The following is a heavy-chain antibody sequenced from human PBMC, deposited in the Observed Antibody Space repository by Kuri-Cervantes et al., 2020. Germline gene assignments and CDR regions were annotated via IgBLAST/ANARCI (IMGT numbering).Heavy chain of an antibody. CDR2: IYYSGST. J-gene: IGHJ4*02. V-gene: IGHV4-59*01. CDR3: ARDIAGDRVDY. D-gene: IGHD7-27*01. Sequence: SETLSLTCTVSGGSISSYYWSWIRQPPGKGLEWIGYIYYSGSTNYNPSLKSRVTISVDTSKNQFSLKLSSVTAADTAVYYCARDIAGDRVDYWGQGTLVTVSS. CDR1: GGSISSYY.